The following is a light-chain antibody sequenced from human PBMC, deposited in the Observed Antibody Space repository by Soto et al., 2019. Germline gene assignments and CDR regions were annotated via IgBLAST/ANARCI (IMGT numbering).Light chain of an antibody. Sequence: QSALTQPASVSGSPGQSITISCTGTTSDVGTYNLVSWYQQHPDKAPKVMIYEVNRRPSGVSSRFSGSKSGNTASLTSSGLQAEDEAEYYCCSYAGTSTYVFGTGTKLTVL. CDR2: EVN. CDR3: CSYAGTSTYV. CDR1: TSDVGTYNL. J-gene: IGLJ1*01. V-gene: IGLV2-23*02.